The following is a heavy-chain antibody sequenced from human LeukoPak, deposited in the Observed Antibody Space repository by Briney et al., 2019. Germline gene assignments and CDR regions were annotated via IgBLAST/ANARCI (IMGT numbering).Heavy chain of an antibody. V-gene: IGHV3-30*18. J-gene: IGHJ4*02. D-gene: IGHD5-18*01. CDR2: ISYDGSNK. CDR3: AKGGGYSYGPSAPIDY. Sequence: GGSLRLSCAASGFTFSSYGMHWVRQDPGKGLEWVAVISYDGSNKYYADSVKGRFTISRDNSKNTLCLQMNSLRAEDTAVYYCAKGGGYSYGPSAPIDYWGQGTLVTVSS. CDR1: GFTFSSYG.